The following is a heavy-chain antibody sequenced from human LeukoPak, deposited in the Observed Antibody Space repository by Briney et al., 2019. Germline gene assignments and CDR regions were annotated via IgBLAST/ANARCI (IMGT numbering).Heavy chain of an antibody. CDR3: ARAAVEMATIDFDY. J-gene: IGHJ4*02. D-gene: IGHD5-24*01. CDR2: IKQDGSEK. Sequence: GGSLRLSCAASGFTFSSYWMSWVRQAPAKGLEWVANIKQDGSEKYYVDSVKGRFTISRDNAKNSLYLQMNSLRAEDTAVYYCARAAVEMATIDFDYWGQGTLVTVSS. CDR1: GFTFSSYW. V-gene: IGHV3-7*01.